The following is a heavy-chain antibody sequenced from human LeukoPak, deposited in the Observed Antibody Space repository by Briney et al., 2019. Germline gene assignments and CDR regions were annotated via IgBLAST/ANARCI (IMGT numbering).Heavy chain of an antibody. Sequence: GGSLRLSCAASGFTFSYYSLSWVRQAPGKGLEWVSSISSSSSYIYYADSVEGRFTISRDNAKNSLYLQMNSRRAEDTAVYYCARSAGSSWYTPSDHWGQGTLVTVSS. CDR1: GFTFSYYS. CDR2: ISSSSSYI. V-gene: IGHV3-21*01. CDR3: ARSAGSSWYTPSDH. D-gene: IGHD6-13*01. J-gene: IGHJ4*02.